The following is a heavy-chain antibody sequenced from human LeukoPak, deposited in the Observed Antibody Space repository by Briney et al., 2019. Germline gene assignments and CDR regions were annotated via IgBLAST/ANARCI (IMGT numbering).Heavy chain of an antibody. CDR3: ARSKSWGFDAFDI. J-gene: IGHJ3*02. CDR1: GGSISRYY. CDR2: IYYSGST. Sequence: SETLSLTCTVSGGSISRYYWSWIRQPPGKGLEWIGYIYYSGSTDRNPSLKSRVTISVDTSSNQFSLKVTSVTAADTAVYYCARSKSWGFDAFDIWGQGTMVTVSS. D-gene: IGHD7-27*01. V-gene: IGHV4-59*08.